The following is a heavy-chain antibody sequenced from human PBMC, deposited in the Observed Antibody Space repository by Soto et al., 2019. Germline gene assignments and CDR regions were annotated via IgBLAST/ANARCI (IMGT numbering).Heavy chain of an antibody. CDR1: GFTFSSYG. Sequence: GGSLRLSGAASGFTFSSYGMHWVRQAPGKGLEWVAVITDDGSEKNYADSVKGRFTISRDNAKNSLYLQMNSLRGEDTAVYFCARDWGTPGRGSAVGYYYHYGMDVWGQGTTVTVSS. CDR2: ITDDGSEK. V-gene: IGHV3-33*08. CDR3: ARDWGTPGRGSAVGYYYHYGMDV. J-gene: IGHJ6*02. D-gene: IGHD6-19*01.